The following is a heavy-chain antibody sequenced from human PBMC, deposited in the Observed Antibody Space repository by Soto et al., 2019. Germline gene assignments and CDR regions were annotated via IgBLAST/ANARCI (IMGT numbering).Heavy chain of an antibody. CDR1: GFTFSTYA. CDR3: ASGGYTSSWYRGHFDY. J-gene: IGHJ4*02. CDR2: ISYDGTNK. V-gene: IGHV3-30-3*01. D-gene: IGHD6-13*01. Sequence: QVQLVESGGGVVQPGRSLRLSCAASGFTFSTYAIHWVRQAPGKGLEWVAVISYDGTNKYYADSVKGRFSISRDNSKNTLYLQMNSLRAEDTAVYYCASGGYTSSWYRGHFDYWGQGTLVTVSS.